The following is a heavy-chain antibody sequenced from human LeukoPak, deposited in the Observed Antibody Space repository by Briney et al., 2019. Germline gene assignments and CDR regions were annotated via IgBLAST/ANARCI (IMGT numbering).Heavy chain of an antibody. J-gene: IGHJ5*02. D-gene: IGHD2-15*01. V-gene: IGHV4-59*01. CDR2: IYYSGST. CDR1: GGSISSYD. Sequence: SETLSLTCTVSGGSISSYDWSWIRQPPGKGLEWIGYIYYSGSTNYNPSLKSRVTISADTSKNQFSLKLSSVTAADTAVYYCAREGYCSGGSCDWFDPWGQGTLVTVSS. CDR3: AREGYCSGGSCDWFDP.